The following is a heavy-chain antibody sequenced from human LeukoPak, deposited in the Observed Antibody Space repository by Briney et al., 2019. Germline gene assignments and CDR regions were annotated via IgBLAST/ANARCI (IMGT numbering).Heavy chain of an antibody. V-gene: IGHV1-24*01. J-gene: IGHJ3*02. Sequence: ASVKVFCKVSGYTLTQLSVHWVRQAPGKGLEWMGGFDVEDGEIIYAQKFQGRVTMTEDTSIDTTYMELSSLRSEDTAVYYCATNRQIMILGVVIMPAFDIWGQGTMVTVSS. D-gene: IGHD3-3*01. CDR3: ATNRQIMILGVVIMPAFDI. CDR1: GYTLTQLS. CDR2: FDVEDGEI.